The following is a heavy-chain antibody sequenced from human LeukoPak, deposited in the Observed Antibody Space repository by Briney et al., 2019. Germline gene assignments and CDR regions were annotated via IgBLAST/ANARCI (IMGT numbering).Heavy chain of an antibody. CDR2: IYWDDDE. Sequence: CGPTLVKPTQPLTLTCTFSGFALSTTRVGVCWIRQPPGKALAWPALIYWDDDERYSPSLKSRLTITKDTSKNQVVLTMTNMDPVDTGTYYCAHSQRYCSSAACPHWFDPWGQGTLVTVSS. CDR1: GFALSTTRVG. J-gene: IGHJ5*02. D-gene: IGHD2-2*01. V-gene: IGHV2-5*02. CDR3: AHSQRYCSSAACPHWFDP.